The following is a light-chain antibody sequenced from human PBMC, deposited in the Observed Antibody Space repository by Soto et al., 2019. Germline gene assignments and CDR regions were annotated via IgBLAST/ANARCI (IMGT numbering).Light chain of an antibody. CDR1: QIIKTFY. J-gene: IGKJ5*01. CDR3: QFYGSSLIT. CDR2: GVY. Sequence: IVLTQSPGTLSLSPGETDTLSCRASQIIKTFYFGWYQPTPGQSPRLLIYGVYSRATGTPDRFSGSGSGTDFTLTISRLEPEDSAVDYGQFYGSSLITFGQGTRLEIK. V-gene: IGKV3-20*01.